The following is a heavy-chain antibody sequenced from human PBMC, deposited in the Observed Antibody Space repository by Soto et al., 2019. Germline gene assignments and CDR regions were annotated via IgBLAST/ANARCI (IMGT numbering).Heavy chain of an antibody. CDR3: AKAGFTIFGAPLDY. D-gene: IGHD3-3*01. CDR1: GFTFSSYA. CDR2: ISRSGDVT. J-gene: IGHJ4*02. V-gene: IGHV3-23*01. Sequence: EVQLLESGGGLVQPGGSLRLSCAASGFTFSSYAMTWVRQAPGKGLEWVSGISRSGDVTYHADSVKGRFTISRDNSENTLSLQMNSLRAEDTALYYCAKAGFTIFGAPLDYWGQGTLVTVSS.